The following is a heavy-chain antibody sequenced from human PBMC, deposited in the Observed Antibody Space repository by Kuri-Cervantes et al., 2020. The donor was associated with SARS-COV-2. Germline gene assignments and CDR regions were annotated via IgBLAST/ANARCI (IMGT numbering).Heavy chain of an antibody. Sequence: GESLKIPCQGSGYSFSSYWIGWVRQMPGKGLEWMGIIYPADSETRYSPSFQGQVTISADKSTTTAYLQWSSLKASDTAMYYCARLLFWSGFVDSWGQGTLVTVSS. CDR3: ARLLFWSGFVDS. D-gene: IGHD3-3*01. J-gene: IGHJ4*02. CDR2: IYPADSET. CDR1: GYSFSSYW. V-gene: IGHV5-51*01.